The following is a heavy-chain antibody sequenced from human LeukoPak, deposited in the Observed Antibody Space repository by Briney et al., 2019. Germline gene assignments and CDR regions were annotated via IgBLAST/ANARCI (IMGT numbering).Heavy chain of an antibody. V-gene: IGHV4-39*01. J-gene: IGHJ4*02. CDR3: ARQGRYYDSSGYFW. CDR2: IYYSGST. CDR1: GGSISSSSYY. D-gene: IGHD3-22*01. Sequence: SETLSLTCTVSGGSISSSSYYWGWIRQPPGKGLEWMGSIYYSGSTYYNPSLKSRVTISVDTSKNQFSLKLSSVTAADTAVYYCARQGRYYDSSGYFWWGQGTLVTVSS.